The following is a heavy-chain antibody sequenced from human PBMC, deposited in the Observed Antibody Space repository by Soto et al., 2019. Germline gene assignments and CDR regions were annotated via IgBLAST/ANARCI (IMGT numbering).Heavy chain of an antibody. CDR1: GGTFSNYA. CDR3: ARDGSVVVVAHHYYYGMDV. Sequence: QVQLVQSGAEVKKPGSSVKVSCKASGGTFSNYAISWVRQAPGQGLEWMGGIIPIFGTVNYAQKFQDRVTITADESTSTACMELSSLGFEDTAVYYCARDGSVVVVAHHYYYGMDVWGQGTTVTVSS. J-gene: IGHJ6*02. D-gene: IGHD2-15*01. CDR2: IIPIFGTV. V-gene: IGHV1-69*12.